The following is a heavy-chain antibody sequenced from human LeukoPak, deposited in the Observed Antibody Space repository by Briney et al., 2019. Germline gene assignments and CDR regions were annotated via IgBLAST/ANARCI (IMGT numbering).Heavy chain of an antibody. CDR3: AKDYGPLSSY. V-gene: IGHV3-23*01. CDR1: GFTVFNYW. D-gene: IGHD4-17*01. Sequence: GGSLRLSCAASGFTVFNYWMSWVRQAPGKGLEWVSGISGSGGSTYYADSVKGRFTISRDNFKNTLYLQMNSLRAEDTAVYYCAKDYGPLSSYWGQGTLVTVSS. J-gene: IGHJ4*02. CDR2: ISGSGGST.